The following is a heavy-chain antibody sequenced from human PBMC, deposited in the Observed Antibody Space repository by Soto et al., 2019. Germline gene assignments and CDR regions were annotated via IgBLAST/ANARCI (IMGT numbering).Heavy chain of an antibody. CDR3: AKGPTATTTRADY. Sequence: EVQLLESGGGLVQPGGSLRLSCAASALTFSDYAMNWVRQAPGKGLEWVSQITAGGNTYYADSVKGRFTISRDNSKDTLSLQMNSLRAEDTAVYYCAKGPTATTTRADYWGQGILVTVSS. CDR1: ALTFSDYA. J-gene: IGHJ4*02. CDR2: ITAGGNT. D-gene: IGHD1-1*01. V-gene: IGHV3-23*01.